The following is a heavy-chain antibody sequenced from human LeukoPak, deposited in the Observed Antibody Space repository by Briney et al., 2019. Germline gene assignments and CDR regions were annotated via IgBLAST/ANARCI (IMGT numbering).Heavy chain of an antibody. CDR3: ARRLLYYCDY. J-gene: IGHJ4*02. D-gene: IGHD3-3*01. CDR2: IDLRGDT. V-gene: IGHV4-4*09. CDR1: GDSFSGLSISKYY. Sequence: SETLSLTCTVSGDSFSGLSISKYYWAWIRQPPGKGLEWMGYIDLRGDTNFNPSLKSRVTISQDTSKKQSSLHLTSVAAADTVVYYCARRLLYYCDYWGQGSLVTVSS.